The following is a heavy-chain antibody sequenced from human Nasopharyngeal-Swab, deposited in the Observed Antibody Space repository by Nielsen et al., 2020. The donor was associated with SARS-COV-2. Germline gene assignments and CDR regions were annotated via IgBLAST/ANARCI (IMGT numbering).Heavy chain of an antibody. D-gene: IGHD2-15*01. CDR3: ARDLPPVGCNGGSCYSP. CDR2: INGDGSST. J-gene: IGHJ5*02. Sequence: GESLKISCAASGFTFSSYWMHWVRQAPGKGLVWVSRINGDGSSTTYADSVRGRFTISSDNAKNMLYLQMNSLRAEDTAVYYCARDLPPVGCNGGSCYSPWGQGTLVTVSS. V-gene: IGHV3-74*01. CDR1: GFTFSSYW.